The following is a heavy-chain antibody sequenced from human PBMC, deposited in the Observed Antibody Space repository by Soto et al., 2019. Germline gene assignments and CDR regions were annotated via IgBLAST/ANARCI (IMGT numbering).Heavy chain of an antibody. J-gene: IGHJ4*02. CDR3: TREYCGGDCVLDH. D-gene: IGHD2-21*02. CDR2: IHPYSKSA. Sequence: ASVKVSCKASGYNFTSHYIQWVRQAPGQGFEWMGIIHPYSKSATYVQKFQGRVTMTSDTSSNTVFMELSSLRSEDTAVYFCTREYCGGDCVLDHWGQGTLVTVSS. CDR1: GYNFTSHY. V-gene: IGHV1-46*01.